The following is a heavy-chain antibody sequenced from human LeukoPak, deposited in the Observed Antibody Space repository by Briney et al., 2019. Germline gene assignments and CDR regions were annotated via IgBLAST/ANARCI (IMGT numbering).Heavy chain of an antibody. CDR3: ARTTEGGYTYDYFYYYYMDV. CDR1: GGSISSYY. J-gene: IGHJ6*03. V-gene: IGHV4-59*01. Sequence: SETLSLTCSVSGGSISSYYWSWIRQPPGKGLEWIGYIYYSGSTNYNPSLKSRVTISVDTSKNQFSLKLSSVTAADTAVYYCARTTEGGYTYDYFYYYYMDVWGKGTTVTISS. D-gene: IGHD5-18*01. CDR2: IYYSGST.